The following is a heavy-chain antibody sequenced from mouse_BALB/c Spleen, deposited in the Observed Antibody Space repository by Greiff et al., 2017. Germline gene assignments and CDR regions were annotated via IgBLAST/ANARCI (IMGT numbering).Heavy chain of an antibody. V-gene: IGHV3-2*02. Sequence: EVKLLESGPGLVKPSQSLSLTCTVTGYSITSDYAWNWIRQFPGNKLEWMGYISYSGSTSYNPSLKSRISITRDTSKNQFFLQLNSVTTEDTATYYCARSYGSSLYYFDYWGQGTTLTVSS. CDR2: ISYSGST. CDR3: ARSYGSSLYYFDY. J-gene: IGHJ2*01. CDR1: GYSITSDYA. D-gene: IGHD1-1*01.